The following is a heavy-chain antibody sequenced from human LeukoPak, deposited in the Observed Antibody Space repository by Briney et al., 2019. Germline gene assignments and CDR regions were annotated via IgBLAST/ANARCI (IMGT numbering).Heavy chain of an antibody. J-gene: IGHJ3*02. Sequence: SETLSLTCTVSGYSISSGYYWGWIRPPPGKGLEWIGSIYHSGSTYYTPSLKSRVSISVDTSKNQFSLKLSSVTAADTAVYFCARASTILVTYAFDIWGQGTMVTVST. V-gene: IGHV4-38-2*02. CDR1: GYSISSGYY. CDR3: ARASTILVTYAFDI. CDR2: IYHSGST. D-gene: IGHD5/OR15-5a*01.